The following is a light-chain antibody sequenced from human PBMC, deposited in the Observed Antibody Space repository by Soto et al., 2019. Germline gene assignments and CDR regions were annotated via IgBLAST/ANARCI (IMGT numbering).Light chain of an antibody. CDR2: DTT. V-gene: IGLV7-46*01. CDR1: TGAVTNGHY. CDR3: LLSYNGPYV. J-gene: IGLJ1*01. Sequence: VVTQGPSLTVSPGGTVTLTRGSSTGAVTNGHYPYWFQQKPGQAPRTLIYDTTNRHSWTPARFSGSLLGGKAALTLSGAQPEDEAEYYCLLSYNGPYVFGTGTKVTVL.